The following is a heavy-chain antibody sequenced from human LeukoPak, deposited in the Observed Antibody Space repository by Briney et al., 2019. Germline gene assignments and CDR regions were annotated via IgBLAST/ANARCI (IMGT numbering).Heavy chain of an antibody. CDR2: ISGSGGST. CDR3: AKLVAAAVTRWFDP. CDR1: GFTFSSYA. D-gene: IGHD6-13*01. J-gene: IGHJ5*02. V-gene: IGHV3-23*01. Sequence: GGSLRLSCAASGFTFSSYAMSWLRQAPGKGLEWVSAISGSGGSTYYAASVKSRYTISRDNSKSTLYLQMNSRRAEDTAVYYCAKLVAAAVTRWFDPWGQGTLVTVSS.